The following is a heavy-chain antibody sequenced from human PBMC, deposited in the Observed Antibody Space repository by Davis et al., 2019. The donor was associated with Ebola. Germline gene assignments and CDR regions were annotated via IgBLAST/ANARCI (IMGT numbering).Heavy chain of an antibody. CDR3: ARRSLGHYYDSSGYYTHQYYFDY. CDR1: GGSISSSSYY. J-gene: IGHJ4*02. CDR2: IYYSGSA. Sequence: SETLSLTCTVSGGSISSSSYYWGWIRQPPGKGLEWIGSIYYSGSAYYNLSLKSRATISINTSKNQFSLNLTSVTAAETAVYYCARRSLGHYYDSSGYYTHQYYFDYWGQGTLVTVSS. D-gene: IGHD3-22*01. V-gene: IGHV4-39*01.